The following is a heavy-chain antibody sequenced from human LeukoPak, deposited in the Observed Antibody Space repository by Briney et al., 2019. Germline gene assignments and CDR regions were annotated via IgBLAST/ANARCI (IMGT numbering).Heavy chain of an antibody. J-gene: IGHJ5*02. CDR1: GFTSSSYW. D-gene: IGHD2-2*01. CDR2: INSDGSST. V-gene: IGHV3-74*01. CDR3: ARDRYCSSTSCYSWFDP. Sequence: PGGSLRLSCAAYGFTSSSYWMHWVRQAPGKGLVWVSRINSDGSSTSYADSVKGRFTISRDNAKNTLYLQMNSLRAEDTAVYYCARDRYCSSTSCYSWFDPWGQGTLVTVSS.